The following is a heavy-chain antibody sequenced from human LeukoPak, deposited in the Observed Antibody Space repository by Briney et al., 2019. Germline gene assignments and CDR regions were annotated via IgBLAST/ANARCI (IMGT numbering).Heavy chain of an antibody. CDR1: GFTFVTFA. CDR3: AKGTKDYGSGSHNLDF. V-gene: IGHV3-23*01. Sequence: GGSLRLSCAASGFTFVTFAMSWVRQAPGKGLHWVSGISGSGGSTYYADSVKGRFTISRDSSKNTLFLQLNSLRAEDTAVYYCAKGTKDYGSGSHNLDFWGQGILVTVSS. J-gene: IGHJ4*02. CDR2: ISGSGGST. D-gene: IGHD3-10*01.